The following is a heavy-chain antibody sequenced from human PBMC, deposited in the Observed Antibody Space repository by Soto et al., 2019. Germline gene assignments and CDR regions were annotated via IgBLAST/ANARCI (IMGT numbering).Heavy chain of an antibody. Sequence: GGSLRLSCAASGFIFGTNAMAWVRQAPGKGLEWVSAIGGGRGDTYYTDSVKGRFTISRDNSKNILNLQMNSLRAEDTAVYYCARDPERATADYVDGMDVWGQGTTVTVSS. CDR3: ARDPERATADYVDGMDV. J-gene: IGHJ6*02. CDR1: GFIFGTNA. CDR2: IGGGRGDT. D-gene: IGHD3-10*02. V-gene: IGHV3-23*01.